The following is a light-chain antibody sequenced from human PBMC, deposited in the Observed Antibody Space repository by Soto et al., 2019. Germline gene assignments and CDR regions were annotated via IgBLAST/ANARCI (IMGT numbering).Light chain of an antibody. CDR2: DAS. J-gene: IGKJ1*01. Sequence: DIQMTQSPSTLSASVGDRVTITCRASQTISSWLAWYQQKPGKAPKLLIYDASNLESGVPSRFSGSGSGTEFTLTISSLQPDDFATFYCQEYSSYTWTFGHGTKVDIK. V-gene: IGKV1-5*01. CDR3: QEYSSYTWT. CDR1: QTISSW.